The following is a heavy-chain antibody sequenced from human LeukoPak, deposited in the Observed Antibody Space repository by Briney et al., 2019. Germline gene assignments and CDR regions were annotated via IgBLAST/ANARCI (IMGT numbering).Heavy chain of an antibody. CDR1: SGSISTSNYY. CDR3: ARTSPYSSSCWDY. Sequence: SETLSLTCTVSSGSISTSNYYWGWVRQPPGKALEWIGNIFYSGSTYYSPSLKSRVTISLDTSRNQFSLKLSSVTAADTAVYYCARTSPYSSSCWDYWGQGTLVTVSS. V-gene: IGHV4-39*07. D-gene: IGHD6-13*01. CDR2: IFYSGST. J-gene: IGHJ4*02.